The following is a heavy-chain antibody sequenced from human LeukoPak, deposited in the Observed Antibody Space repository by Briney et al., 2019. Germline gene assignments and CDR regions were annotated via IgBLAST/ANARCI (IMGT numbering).Heavy chain of an antibody. CDR2: INQDGSEK. J-gene: IGHJ6*02. V-gene: IGHV3-7*01. CDR3: ARVSSGGTDSSSWYQDYYYYGMDV. Sequence: HPGGSLRLSCAASGFTFRSYWMSWVRQAPGKGLEWVANINQDGSEKYYVDSVKGRFTISGDNGKNSLYLQMNTLRAEDTAVYYCARVSSGGTDSSSWYQDYYYYGMDVWGQGTTVTVSS. D-gene: IGHD6-13*01. CDR1: GFTFRSYW.